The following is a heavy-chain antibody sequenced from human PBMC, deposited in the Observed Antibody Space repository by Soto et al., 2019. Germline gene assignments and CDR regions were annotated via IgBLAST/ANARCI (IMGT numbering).Heavy chain of an antibody. CDR2: IYSSGST. CDR1: GGSISPYY. CDR3: ARLPTNSFDI. J-gene: IGHJ3*02. V-gene: IGHV4-59*08. Sequence: SETLSLTCTVSGGSISPYYWSWIRQPPGKGLECIGYIYSSGSTNYNPSLKSRVTISVDTSKNQFSLKLTSVTAADTAVYYCARLPTNSFDIWGQGTMVTVSS.